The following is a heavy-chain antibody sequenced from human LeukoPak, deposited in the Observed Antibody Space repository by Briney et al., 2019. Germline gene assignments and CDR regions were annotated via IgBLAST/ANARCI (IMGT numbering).Heavy chain of an antibody. V-gene: IGHV4-59*08. D-gene: IGHD5-18*01. CDR3: ARLASGSYGPLTPLDY. J-gene: IGHJ4*02. CDR1: GGSISSYY. Sequence: SETLSLTCTLSGGSISSYYWSWIRQPPGKGLEWIGDIYYSGSTNYNPSLKSRVTISVDTSKNQFSLRLSSVTAADTAVYYSARLASGSYGPLTPLDYWGQGTLVTVSS. CDR2: IYYSGST.